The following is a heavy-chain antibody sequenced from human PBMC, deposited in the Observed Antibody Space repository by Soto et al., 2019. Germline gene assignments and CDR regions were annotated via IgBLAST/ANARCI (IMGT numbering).Heavy chain of an antibody. V-gene: IGHV2-5*02. CDR3: AHSKPRGGMRAFDY. Sequence: QITLKESGPTLVKPTQTLTLTCTFSGFSLSTTGVGVGWIRQPPGKGLEWRALIFWDADKRYSPYLKSRLTITTDTAKKQVVLTMTNLDPVDTATYYCAHSKPRGGMRAFDYWGQGTLVTVSS. J-gene: IGHJ4*02. D-gene: IGHD3-16*01. CDR1: GFSLSTTGVG. CDR2: IFWDADK.